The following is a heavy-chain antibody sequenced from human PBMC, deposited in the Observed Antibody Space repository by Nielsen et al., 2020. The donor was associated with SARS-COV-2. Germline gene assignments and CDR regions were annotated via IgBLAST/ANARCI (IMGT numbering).Heavy chain of an antibody. CDR2: IYYSGST. Sequence: SETLSLTCTVSGGSISSSSYYWGWIRQPPGKGLEWIGRIYYSGSTYYNPSLKSRVTISVDTSKNQFSLKLSSVTAADTAVYYCARLAVYGYPFFDYWGQGTLVTVSS. CDR3: ARLAVYGYPFFDY. V-gene: IGHV4-39*01. CDR1: GGSISSSSYY. J-gene: IGHJ4*02. D-gene: IGHD5-18*01.